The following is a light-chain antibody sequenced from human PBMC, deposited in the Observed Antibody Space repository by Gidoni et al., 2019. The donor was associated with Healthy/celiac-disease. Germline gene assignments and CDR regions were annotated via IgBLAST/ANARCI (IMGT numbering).Light chain of an antibody. J-gene: IGLJ3*02. V-gene: IGLV2-14*03. CDR3: NSYTSSSTPV. CDR2: DVS. Sequence: SALTQPASVSGSPGQSITISCTGTSSAVGGYNYVSWYQQHPGKAPKLIIYDVSNRPSGVSNRFSGSKSGNTASLTISGLQAEDEADYYCNSYTSSSTPVFGGGTKLTVL. CDR1: SSAVGGYNY.